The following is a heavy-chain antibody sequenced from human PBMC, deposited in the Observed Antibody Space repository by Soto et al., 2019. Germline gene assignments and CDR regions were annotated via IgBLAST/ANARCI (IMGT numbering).Heavy chain of an antibody. J-gene: IGHJ4*02. V-gene: IGHV4-38-2*02. CDR3: VRDRYSYASEVDK. CDR2: IYHSGTT. Sequence: SETLSLTCTVSGYSISNGYYWGWIRQSPEKGLEWIGTIYHSGTTYYNPSLKSRVIMSIDTSKNQFSLNLNSVTAGDTAVYDCVRDRYSYASEVDKWGKGTRVTVS. D-gene: IGHD3-16*01. CDR1: GYSISNGYY.